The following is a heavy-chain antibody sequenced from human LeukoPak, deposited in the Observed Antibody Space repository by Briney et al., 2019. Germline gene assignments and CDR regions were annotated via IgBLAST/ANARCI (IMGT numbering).Heavy chain of an antibody. CDR3: ARDLPYYDFWSGYYLSYYYGMDV. D-gene: IGHD3-3*01. J-gene: IGHJ6*02. CDR1: GFTVSTNY. Sequence: PGGSLRLSCAASGFTVSTNYMSWVRQAPGKGLEWVANIKQDGSEKYYVDSVKGRFTISRDNAKNSLYLQMNSLRAEDTAVYYCARDLPYYDFWSGYYLSYYYGMDVWGQGTTVTVSS. CDR2: IKQDGSEK. V-gene: IGHV3-7*03.